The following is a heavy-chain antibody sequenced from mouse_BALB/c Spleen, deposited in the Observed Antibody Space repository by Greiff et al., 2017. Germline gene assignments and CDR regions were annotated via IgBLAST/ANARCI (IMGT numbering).Heavy chain of an antibody. CDR2: IDPANGNT. V-gene: IGHV14-3*02. CDR1: GFNIKDTY. D-gene: IGHD2-2*01. Sequence: EVQLQQSGAELVKPGASVKLSCTASGFNIKDTYMHWVKQRPEQGLEWIGRIDPANGNTKYDPKFQGKATITADTSSNTAYLQLSSLTSEDTAVYYCARGGYDGRYYFDYWGQGTTLTVSS. CDR3: ARGGYDGRYYFDY. J-gene: IGHJ2*01.